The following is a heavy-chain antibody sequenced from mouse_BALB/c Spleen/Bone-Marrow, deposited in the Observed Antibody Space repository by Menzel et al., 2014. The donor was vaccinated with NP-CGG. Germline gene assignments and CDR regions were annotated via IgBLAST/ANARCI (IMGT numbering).Heavy chain of an antibody. CDR3: ARDYGSSHFDH. CDR1: GYTFTDYA. J-gene: IGHJ2*01. CDR2: INTYSGDA. Sequence: QVHVKQSGPELVRPGVSVKISCKGSGYTFTDYAMHWVKQSHAKSLEWIGVINTYSGDANYNQEFKGKATMTVDKSSSTAYMELARLTSEDSAIYYCARDYGSSHFDHWGQGSTLTVSS. D-gene: IGHD1-1*01. V-gene: IGHV1-67*01.